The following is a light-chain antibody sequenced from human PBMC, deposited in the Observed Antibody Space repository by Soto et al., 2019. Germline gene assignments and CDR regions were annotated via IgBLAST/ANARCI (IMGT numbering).Light chain of an antibody. J-gene: IGKJ1*01. CDR3: QQYYSYLGT. Sequence: AIRMTQSPSSFSASTGDRVTITCRARQGISSYLAWYQQKPGKAPKLLIYAASTLQSGVPSRFSGSGSGTDFTLTISCLQSEDFATYYCQQYYSYLGTFGQGTKVEIK. CDR2: AAS. V-gene: IGKV1-8*01. CDR1: QGISSY.